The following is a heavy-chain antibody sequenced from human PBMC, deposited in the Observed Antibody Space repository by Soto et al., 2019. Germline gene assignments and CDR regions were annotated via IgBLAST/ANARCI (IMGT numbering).Heavy chain of an antibody. Sequence: QVQLVQSGAEVKKPGASVKVSCKASGYTFTSYDINWVRQATGQGLEWMGWMNPNSGNTGYAQKCEGRVTMTGNTSIRTAYRGLSSLRSEDTAVYYCAGGRSGFDYWGQGTLVTVSS. CDR3: AGGRSGFDY. D-gene: IGHD6-19*01. V-gene: IGHV1-8*01. CDR2: MNPNSGNT. CDR1: GYTFTSYD. J-gene: IGHJ4*02.